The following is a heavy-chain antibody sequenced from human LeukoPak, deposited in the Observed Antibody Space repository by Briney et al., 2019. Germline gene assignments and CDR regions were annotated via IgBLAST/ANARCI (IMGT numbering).Heavy chain of an antibody. CDR3: AKAPYYGDIDAFDI. J-gene: IGHJ3*02. D-gene: IGHD4-17*01. CDR2: ITGSGAYT. CDR1: GFTFNNYA. Sequence: GGSLRLSCAASGFTFNNYAMTWVRQAPGKGLEWVSTITGSGAYTFYADSVKGRFTISRDNSKNTMYLQMNSLRAEDTAVYYCAKAPYYGDIDAFDIWGQGTMVTVSS. V-gene: IGHV3-23*01.